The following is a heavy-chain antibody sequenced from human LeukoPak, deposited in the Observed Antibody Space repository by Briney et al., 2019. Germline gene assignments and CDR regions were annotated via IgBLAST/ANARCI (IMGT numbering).Heavy chain of an antibody. CDR2: ISYSGNT. CDR3: ATGFYDSSGYSIPFDH. Sequence: SETLSLTCTVSGGSISSGVYYWSWLRQPPGKGPESIGYISYSGNTDYNPSLKSRVIIAIDTSKNQLSLRLSSVTAADTARYYCATGFYDSSGYSIPFDHWGQGTLVTASS. CDR1: GGSISSGVYY. D-gene: IGHD3-22*01. V-gene: IGHV4-30-4*01. J-gene: IGHJ4*02.